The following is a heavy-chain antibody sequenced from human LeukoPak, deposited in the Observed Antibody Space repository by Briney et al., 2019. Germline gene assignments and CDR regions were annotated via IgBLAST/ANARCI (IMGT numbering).Heavy chain of an antibody. CDR3: AIEMATIPFSYYYYMDV. V-gene: IGHV1-18*01. CDR1: GYTFTSYG. J-gene: IGHJ6*03. D-gene: IGHD5-24*01. CDR2: ISAYNGNT. Sequence: ASVKVSCKASGYTFTSYGISWVRQAPGQGLEWMGWISAYNGNTNYAQKLQGRVTMTTDTSTSTAYMELRSLRSEDTAVYYCAIEMATIPFSYYYYMDVWGKGTTVTVSS.